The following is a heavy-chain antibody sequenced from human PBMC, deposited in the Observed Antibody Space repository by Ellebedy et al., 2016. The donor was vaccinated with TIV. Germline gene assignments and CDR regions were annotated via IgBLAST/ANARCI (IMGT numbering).Heavy chain of an antibody. V-gene: IGHV1-18*04. CDR1: GYTFTTYG. D-gene: IGHD4-23*01. J-gene: IGHJ4*02. CDR2: ISAYNGNT. CDR3: ATDLAYGGNGDY. Sequence: ASVKVSCKASGYTFTTYGISWVRQAPGQGLEWMGWISAYNGNTNYAQKLQGRVTMTTDTSTSTAYMELSSLRSEDTAVYYCATDLAYGGNGDYWGQGTLVTVSS.